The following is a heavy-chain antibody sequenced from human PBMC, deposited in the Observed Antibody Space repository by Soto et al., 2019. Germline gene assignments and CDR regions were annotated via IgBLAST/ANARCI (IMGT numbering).Heavy chain of an antibody. CDR3: AKDTRSGVVVVAATGSFDY. Sequence: PGGSLRLSCAASGFTFDDYAMHWVRQAPGKGLEWVSGISWNSGSIGYADSVKGRFTISRDNAKNSLYLQMNSLRAEDTALYYCAKDTRSGVVVVAATGSFDYWGQGTLVT. CDR2: ISWNSGSI. V-gene: IGHV3-9*01. J-gene: IGHJ4*02. CDR1: GFTFDDYA. D-gene: IGHD2-15*01.